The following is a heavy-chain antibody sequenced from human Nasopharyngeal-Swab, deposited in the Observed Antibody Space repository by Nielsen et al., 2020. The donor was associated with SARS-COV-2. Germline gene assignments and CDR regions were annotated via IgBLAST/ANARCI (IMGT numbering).Heavy chain of an antibody. J-gene: IGHJ4*02. V-gene: IGHV1-69*10. CDR1: CGTFSKYA. CDR3: ATWGIGYGENAHATFDS. CDR2: LLVNLGIT. Sequence: SSKVTCYASCGTFSKYAISCVRHPAGQGLEWRGGLLVNLGITKYAQKFKDSVIINADESTGTAYMELSSLRSEDTAVYYCATWGIGYGENAHATFDSWGQGTQVTVSS. D-gene: IGHD4-17*01.